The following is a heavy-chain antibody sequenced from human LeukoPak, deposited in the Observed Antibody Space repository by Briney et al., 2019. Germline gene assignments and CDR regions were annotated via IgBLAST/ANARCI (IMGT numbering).Heavy chain of an antibody. J-gene: IGHJ4*02. V-gene: IGHV3-7*03. Sequence: PGGSLRLSCAASGFTFSSYWMSWVRQAPGKGLEWVANIKQDGSEKYYVDSVKGRFTISRDNSKNTLYLQMSSLRADDTAVYYCAKKGISKSWSGGFAYWGQGTLVTVSS. D-gene: IGHD6-13*01. CDR1: GFTFSSYW. CDR3: AKKGISKSWSGGFAY. CDR2: IKQDGSEK.